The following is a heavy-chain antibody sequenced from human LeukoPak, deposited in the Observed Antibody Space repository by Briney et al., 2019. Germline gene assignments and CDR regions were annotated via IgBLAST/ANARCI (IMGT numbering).Heavy chain of an antibody. J-gene: IGHJ4*02. CDR3: ARDFLRFLEWSTAFDY. D-gene: IGHD3-3*01. CDR2: INPNSGGT. V-gene: IGHV1-2*02. Sequence: ASVKVSCKASGYTFTGYYMHWVRQAPGQGLEWMGWINPNSGGTNYAQKFQGRVTMTRDTSISTAYMELSRLRSDDTAVYYCARDFLRFLEWSTAFDYWGQGTLVTVSS. CDR1: GYTFTGYY.